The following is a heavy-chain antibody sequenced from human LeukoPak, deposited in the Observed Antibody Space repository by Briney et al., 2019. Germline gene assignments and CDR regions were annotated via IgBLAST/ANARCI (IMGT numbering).Heavy chain of an antibody. CDR3: ARSLPRYDYGDYEEFDY. J-gene: IGHJ4*02. CDR2: INPNSGGT. CDR1: GYTFTGYY. Sequence: GASVTVSCKASGYTFTGYYMHWVRQAPGQGLEWMGWINPNSGGTNYAQKFQGRVTMTRDTSISTAYMELSRLRSDDTAVYYCARSLPRYDYGDYEEFDYWGQGTLVTVSS. V-gene: IGHV1-2*02. D-gene: IGHD4-17*01.